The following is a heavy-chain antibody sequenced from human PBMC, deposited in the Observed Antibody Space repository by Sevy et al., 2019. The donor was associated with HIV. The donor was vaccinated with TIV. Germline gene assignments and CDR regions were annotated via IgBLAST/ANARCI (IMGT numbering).Heavy chain of an antibody. V-gene: IGHV5-51*04. D-gene: IGHD6-6*01. CDR1: EYNFTNYW. CDR2: IYPGDSGT. CDR3: ARISSSPRAYYYYFGMDV. Sequence: GESLKISCKGSEYNFTNYWIGWVRQMPGKGLEWMGIIYPGDSGTRYSPSFQAQVPISADKPIGTAYLQWSSLKASDTAMYYCARISSSPRAYYYYFGMDVWGQGTTVTVSS. J-gene: IGHJ6*02.